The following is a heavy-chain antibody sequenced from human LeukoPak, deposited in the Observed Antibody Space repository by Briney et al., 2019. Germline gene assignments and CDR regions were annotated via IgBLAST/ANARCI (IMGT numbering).Heavy chain of an antibody. J-gene: IGHJ4*02. Sequence: SETLSLTCTVSGGSISSSSYYWGWIRQPPGKGLEWIGSIYYSGSTYYNPSLKSRVTISVDTSKNRFSLKLSSVTAADTAVYYCARRGDFGVVPTYYFDYWGQGTLVTVSS. D-gene: IGHD3-3*01. V-gene: IGHV4-39*01. CDR1: GGSISSSSYY. CDR3: ARRGDFGVVPTYYFDY. CDR2: IYYSGST.